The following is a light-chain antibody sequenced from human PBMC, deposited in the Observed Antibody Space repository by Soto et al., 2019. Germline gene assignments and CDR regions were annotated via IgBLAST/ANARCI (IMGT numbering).Light chain of an antibody. Sequence: QSALTQPASVSGSPAQSITISCTGTSSDVGGYNYVSWYQQHPGKAPKVMIYDVSNRPSGVSNRFSGSKSGNTASLTISGLQVEDEADYYCSSYTSSSTRVVFGGGTKLTVL. CDR2: DVS. CDR1: SSDVGGYNY. CDR3: SSYTSSSTRVV. V-gene: IGLV2-14*03. J-gene: IGLJ2*01.